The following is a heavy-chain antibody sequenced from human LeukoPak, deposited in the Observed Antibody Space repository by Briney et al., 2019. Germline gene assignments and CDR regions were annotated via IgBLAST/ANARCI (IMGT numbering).Heavy chain of an antibody. Sequence: GESLKISCKGSGYSFTSYWIGWVRQMPGKGLEWMGIIYPGDSDTRYSPSFQGQVTISADKSTSTAYLQWSSLQASDTAIYYCARRTYYYDDSGSRVGGEDDYWGQGTLVTVSS. J-gene: IGHJ4*02. CDR3: ARRTYYYDDSGSRVGGEDDY. D-gene: IGHD3-22*01. V-gene: IGHV5-51*01. CDR1: GYSFTSYW. CDR2: IYPGDSDT.